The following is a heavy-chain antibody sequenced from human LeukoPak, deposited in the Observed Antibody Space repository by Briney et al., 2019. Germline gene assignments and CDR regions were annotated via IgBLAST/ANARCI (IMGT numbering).Heavy chain of an antibody. CDR3: ATDIVVVPAAKGVFDY. J-gene: IGHJ4*02. D-gene: IGHD2-2*01. CDR1: GYTLTELS. Sequence: ASVKVSCKVSGYTLTELSMHWVRQAPGKGLEWMGGFDPEDGETIYAQKFQGRVTMTEDTSTDTAYMELSSLRSEDTAVYYCATDIVVVPAAKGVFDYWGQGTLVTVSS. V-gene: IGHV1-24*01. CDR2: FDPEDGET.